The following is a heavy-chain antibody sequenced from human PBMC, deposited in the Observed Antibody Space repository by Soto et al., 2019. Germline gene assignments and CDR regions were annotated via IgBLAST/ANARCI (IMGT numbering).Heavy chain of an antibody. CDR1: GFTFSSYY. V-gene: IGHV3-7*01. D-gene: IGHD5-12*01. Sequence: EVQLVESGGGLVQPGGSLRLSCAASGFTFSSYYMSWVRQAQGKGLEWVANVNEDGSEKYYVDSVKGRFTVSRDNAKNSLYLQMNSLRAEDTAVYYCATLQKMVATDINQVDDAFDIWGQGTMVTVSS. CDR2: VNEDGSEK. CDR3: ATLQKMVATDINQVDDAFDI. J-gene: IGHJ3*02.